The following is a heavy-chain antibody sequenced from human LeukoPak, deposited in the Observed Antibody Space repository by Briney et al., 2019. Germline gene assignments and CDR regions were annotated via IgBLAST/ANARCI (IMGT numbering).Heavy chain of an antibody. CDR3: ARGHSGSYPPFDY. CDR1: GGSISSYY. CDR2: IYYSGST. V-gene: IGHV4-59*01. D-gene: IGHD1-26*01. J-gene: IGHJ4*02. Sequence: SETLSLTCTVSGGSISSYYWSWTRQPPGKGLEWIGYIYYSGSTNYNPSLKSRVTISVDTSKNQFSLKLSSVTAADTAVYYCARGHSGSYPPFDYWGQGTLVTVSS.